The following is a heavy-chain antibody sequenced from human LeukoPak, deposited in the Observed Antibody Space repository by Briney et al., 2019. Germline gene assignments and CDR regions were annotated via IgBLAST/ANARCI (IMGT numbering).Heavy chain of an antibody. J-gene: IGHJ5*02. CDR3: ASDLAYYDILTGYSSAANWFDP. D-gene: IGHD3-9*01. Sequence: SETLSLTFTVSGGSISSYYWSWIRQPPGKGLEWIGYIYYSGSTNYNPSLKSGVTISVDTSKNQFSLKLSSVTAADTAVYYCASDLAYYDILTGYSSAANWFDPWGQGTLVTVSS. V-gene: IGHV4-59*01. CDR2: IYYSGST. CDR1: GGSISSYY.